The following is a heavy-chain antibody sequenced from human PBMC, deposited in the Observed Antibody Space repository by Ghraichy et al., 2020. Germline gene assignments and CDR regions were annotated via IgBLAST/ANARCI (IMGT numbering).Heavy chain of an antibody. J-gene: IGHJ4*02. D-gene: IGHD3-10*01. CDR2: INHSGNT. CDR3: RVNYYGSGSYSLHDY. Sequence: SETLSLTCAVYGGSFSGYYWSWIRQPPGKGLEWIGEINHSGNTNYNPSLKSRVTISVDTSKNQFSLKLSSVTAADTAVYYCRVNYYGSGSYSLHDYWGQGTLVTVSS. V-gene: IGHV4-34*01. CDR1: GGSFSGYY.